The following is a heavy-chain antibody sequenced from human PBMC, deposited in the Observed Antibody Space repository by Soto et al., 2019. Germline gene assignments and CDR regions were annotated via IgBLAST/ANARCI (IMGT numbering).Heavy chain of an antibody. CDR3: AKPPPRSPNYYYYGMDV. J-gene: IGHJ6*02. CDR2: ISGSGGST. V-gene: IGHV3-23*01. CDR1: GFTFSSYA. Sequence: EVQLLESGGGLVQPGGSLRLSCAASGFTFSSYAMSWVRQAPGKGLEWVSAISGSGGSTYYADSVKGRFTISRDNSKNTLYLQMNSLRAEDTAVYYCAKPPPRSPNYYYYGMDVWGQGTTVTVSS.